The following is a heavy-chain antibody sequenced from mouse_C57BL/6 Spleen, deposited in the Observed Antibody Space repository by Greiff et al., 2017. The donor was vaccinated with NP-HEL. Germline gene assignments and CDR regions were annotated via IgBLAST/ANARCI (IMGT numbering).Heavy chain of an antibody. V-gene: IGHV1-26*01. Sequence: EVQLQQSGPELVKPGASVKISCKASGYTFTDYYMNWVKQSHGKSLEWIGDINPNNGGTSYNQKFKGKATLTVDKSSSTAYMELRSLTSEDSAVYDCARYGRYYDYDGAFDYWGQGTTLTVSS. CDR1: GYTFTDYY. D-gene: IGHD2-4*01. J-gene: IGHJ2*01. CDR2: INPNNGGT. CDR3: ARYGRYYDYDGAFDY.